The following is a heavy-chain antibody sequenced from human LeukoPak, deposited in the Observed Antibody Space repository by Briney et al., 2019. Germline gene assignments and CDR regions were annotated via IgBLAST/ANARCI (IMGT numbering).Heavy chain of an antibody. CDR1: GYTFTSYA. J-gene: IGHJ4*02. CDR2: ISTYNGNT. D-gene: IGHD6-13*01. V-gene: IGHV1-18*01. CDR3: ARAQSEIGAMILDSSSWYGYFDY. Sequence: GASVKVSCKASGYTFTSYAFNWVRQAPGQGLEWMGWISTYNGNTNYAQKLQGRVTMTTDTSTSTAYMELRSLRSVDTAVYYCARAQSEIGAMILDSSSWYGYFDYWGQGTLVTVSS.